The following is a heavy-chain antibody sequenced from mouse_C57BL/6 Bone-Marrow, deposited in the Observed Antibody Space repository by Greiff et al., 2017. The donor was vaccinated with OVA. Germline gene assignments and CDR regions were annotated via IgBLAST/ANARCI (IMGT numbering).Heavy chain of an antibody. V-gene: IGHV5-4*01. CDR1: GFTFSSYA. CDR2: ISAGGSYP. D-gene: IGHD1-1*01. J-gene: IGHJ2*01. CDR3: ARGDYDGSSSFDY. Sequence: EVQLVESGGGLVKPGGSLKLSCAASGFTFSSYAMSWVRPTPEKRLEWVATISAGGSYPYYPDNVKGRFTISRDNAKNNLYLQMSHLKSEDTAMYYWARGDYDGSSSFDYWGQGTTLTVSS.